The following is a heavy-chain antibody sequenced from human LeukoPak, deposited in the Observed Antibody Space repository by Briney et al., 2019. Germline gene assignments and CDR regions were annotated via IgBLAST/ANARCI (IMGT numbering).Heavy chain of an antibody. Sequence: ASVKVSCKASGYTFTSYDINWVRQATGQGLEWMGWMNPNSGNTGYAQKFQGRVTITRNTSISTAYMELSSLRSEDTAVYYCARLPGITIFGVVPFDPWGQGTLVTVSS. CDR1: GYTFTSYD. V-gene: IGHV1-8*03. CDR3: ARLPGITIFGVVPFDP. J-gene: IGHJ5*02. CDR2: MNPNSGNT. D-gene: IGHD3-3*01.